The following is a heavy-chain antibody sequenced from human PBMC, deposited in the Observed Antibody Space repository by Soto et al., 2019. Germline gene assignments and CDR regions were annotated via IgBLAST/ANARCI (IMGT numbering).Heavy chain of an antibody. D-gene: IGHD1-7*01. CDR1: GFTFSSYG. CDR3: AGQNWNYGY. CDR2: ISYDGSNK. J-gene: IGHJ4*02. Sequence: QVQLVESGGGVVQPGRSLRLSCAASGFTFSSYGMHWVRQAPGKGLEWVAVISYDGSNKYYADSVKGRFTISRDNSKNTLYLQMNSLRAEDTAVYYCAGQNWNYGYWGQGTLVTVSS. V-gene: IGHV3-30*03.